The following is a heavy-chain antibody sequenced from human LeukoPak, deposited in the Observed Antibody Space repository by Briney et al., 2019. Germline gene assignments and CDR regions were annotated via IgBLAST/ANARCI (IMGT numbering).Heavy chain of an antibody. CDR3: ARDPVGSRGYYYSDY. CDR2: ISSSSSYI. V-gene: IGHV3-21*01. Sequence: GGSLRLSCAAPGFTFSSYSMNWVRQAPGKGLEWVSSISSSSSYIYYADSVKGRFTISRDNAKNSLYLQMNSLRAEDTAVYYCARDPVGSRGYYYSDYWSQGTLVTVSS. J-gene: IGHJ4*02. D-gene: IGHD3-22*01. CDR1: GFTFSSYS.